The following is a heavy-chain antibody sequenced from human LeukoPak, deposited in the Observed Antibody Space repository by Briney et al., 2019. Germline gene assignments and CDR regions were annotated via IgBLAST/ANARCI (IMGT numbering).Heavy chain of an antibody. CDR2: IKGKTDGGTT. CDR3: TTDISPLTVTIDY. J-gene: IGHJ4*02. CDR1: GFTFSNAW. V-gene: IGHV3-15*01. Sequence: GGSLRLSCAASGFTFSNAWMSWVRQAPGKGLEWVGRIKGKTDGGTTDYAAPVKGRFTISRDDSKNTLYLQMNSLKTEDTAVYYCTTDISPLTVTIDYWGQGTLVTVSS. D-gene: IGHD4-17*01.